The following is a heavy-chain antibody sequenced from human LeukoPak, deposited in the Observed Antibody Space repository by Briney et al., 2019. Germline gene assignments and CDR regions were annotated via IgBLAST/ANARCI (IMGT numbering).Heavy chain of an antibody. V-gene: IGHV1-2*02. D-gene: IGHD2-2*01. CDR3: ARAGLRSFSSSCLDY. Sequence: ASVKVSCKASGYAFTGYYMHWVRQAPGQGLEWMGWINLNSGGTNYAQKFQGRVTMTRDTSISTAYMELSRLRSDDTAVYYCARAGLRSFSSSCLDYWGQGTLVTVSS. CDR2: INLNSGGT. CDR1: GYAFTGYY. J-gene: IGHJ4*02.